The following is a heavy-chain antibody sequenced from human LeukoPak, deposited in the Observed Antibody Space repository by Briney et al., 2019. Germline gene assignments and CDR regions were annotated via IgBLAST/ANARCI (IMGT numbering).Heavy chain of an antibody. CDR3: AKDSELEGDAFDI. D-gene: IGHD1-1*01. V-gene: IGHV3-43*02. J-gene: IGHJ3*02. Sequence: GGSLRLSCAASGFAFDAFAMHWVRQAPGKGLEWVSLISGDGDTAYYADSLKGRFTISRDKSKNSLYLQMNNLRTEDTAFYYCAKDSELEGDAFDIWGRGTLVTVSS. CDR1: GFAFDAFA. CDR2: ISGDGDTA.